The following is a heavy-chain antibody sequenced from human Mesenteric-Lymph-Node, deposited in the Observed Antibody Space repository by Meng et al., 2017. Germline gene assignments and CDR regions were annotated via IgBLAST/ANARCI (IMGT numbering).Heavy chain of an antibody. J-gene: IGHJ3*02. CDR2: IIPIFGTA. V-gene: IGHV1-69*06. CDR3: ARFGELSPDAFDI. Sequence: SVKVSCKASGGTFSSYAISWVRQAPGQGLEWMGGIIPIFGTANYAQKSQGRVTITADKSTSTAYMELSSLRSEDTAVYYCARFGELSPDAFDIWGQGTMVTVSS. CDR1: GGTFSSYA. D-gene: IGHD3-10*01.